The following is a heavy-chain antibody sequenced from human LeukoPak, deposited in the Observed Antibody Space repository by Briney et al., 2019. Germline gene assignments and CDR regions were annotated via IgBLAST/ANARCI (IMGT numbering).Heavy chain of an antibody. V-gene: IGHV4-59*01. D-gene: IGHD3-22*01. CDR1: GGSISSYY. CDR3: ARAGGPYYYDSSGYTDI. Sequence: SETLSLTCTVSGGSISSYYWSWIRQPPGKGLEWIGYIYYSGSTNYNPSLKSRVTISVDTSKNQFSLKLSSVTAADTAVYYCARAGGPYYYDSSGYTDIRGQGTMVTVSS. CDR2: IYYSGST. J-gene: IGHJ3*02.